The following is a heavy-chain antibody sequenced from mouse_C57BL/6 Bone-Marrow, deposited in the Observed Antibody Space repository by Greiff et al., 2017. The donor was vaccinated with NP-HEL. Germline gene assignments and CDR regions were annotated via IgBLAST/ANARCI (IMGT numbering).Heavy chain of an antibody. D-gene: IGHD3-1*01. Sequence: EVQLQESGGGLVKPGGSLKLSCAASGFTFSSYAMSWVRQTPEKRLEWVATISDGGSYTYYPDNVKGQFTISRDNAKNNLYLQMNQLKSENTDMYYCARDPLRGYCAMDYWGQGTSVTVSS. J-gene: IGHJ4*01. V-gene: IGHV5-4*01. CDR2: ISDGGSYT. CDR3: ARDPLRGYCAMDY. CDR1: GFTFSSYA.